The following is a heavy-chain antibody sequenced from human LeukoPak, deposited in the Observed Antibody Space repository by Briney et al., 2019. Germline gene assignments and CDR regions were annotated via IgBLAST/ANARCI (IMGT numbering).Heavy chain of an antibody. J-gene: IGHJ4*02. D-gene: IGHD4-17*01. Sequence: SETLSLTCDVSIYSISSGYYWGWIRQPPGKGLEWIGSIHHSGSTYYNPSLKSRVTISVDTSNNQFSLKLTSVTAADTALYYCARINGDYLIDYWGQGTLVTVSS. V-gene: IGHV4-38-2*01. CDR2: IHHSGST. CDR3: ARINGDYLIDY. CDR1: IYSISSGYY.